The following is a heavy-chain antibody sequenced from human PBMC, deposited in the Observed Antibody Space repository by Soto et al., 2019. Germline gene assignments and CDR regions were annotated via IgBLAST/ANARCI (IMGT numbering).Heavy chain of an antibody. J-gene: IGHJ6*01. CDR1: GFAFSSYE. CDR3: ERDSFGAEPYYYYGMDV. Sequence: GSLRLACAASGFAFSSYEMNWVRQAPGKGLEWVSYISSSGSTIYYADSVKGRFTISRDNAKNSLYLQMNSLRDEDTAVYYCERDSFGAEPYYYYGMDVWGQGTTVTSPQ. CDR2: ISSSGSTI. V-gene: IGHV3-48*03. D-gene: IGHD3-3*01.